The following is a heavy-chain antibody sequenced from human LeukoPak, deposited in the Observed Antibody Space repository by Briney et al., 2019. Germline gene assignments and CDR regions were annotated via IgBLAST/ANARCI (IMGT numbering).Heavy chain of an antibody. V-gene: IGHV3-11*01. D-gene: IGHD7-27*01. J-gene: IGHJ5*02. CDR2: ISDSGDTR. CDR3: ARDVRGRTPLKLGMKWFDP. Sequence: PGGSLRLSCAASGFTFSDYYMSWIRQVPGKGLEWLAYISDSGDTRKYADSVTGRYTISRDNAKNSVFLQMNSLRADDSGVYYCARDVRGRTPLKLGMKWFDPWGQGTRATVSS. CDR1: GFTFSDYY.